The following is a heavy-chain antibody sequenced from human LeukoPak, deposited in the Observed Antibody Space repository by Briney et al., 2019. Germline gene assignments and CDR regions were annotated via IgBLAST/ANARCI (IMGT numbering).Heavy chain of an antibody. V-gene: IGHV4-59*01. CDR2: IYYSGST. CDR3: ARALYSSGWYPLSFDY. D-gene: IGHD6-19*01. Sequence: SETLSLTCTVSGGSISSYYWGWIRQPPGKGLEWIGYIYYSGSTNYNPSLKSRVTISVDTSKNQFSLKLSSVTAADTAVYYCARALYSSGWYPLSFDYWGQGTLVTVSS. CDR1: GGSISSYY. J-gene: IGHJ4*02.